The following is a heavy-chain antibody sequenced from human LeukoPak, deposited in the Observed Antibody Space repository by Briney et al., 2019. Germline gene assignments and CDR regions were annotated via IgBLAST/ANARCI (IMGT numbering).Heavy chain of an antibody. V-gene: IGHV1-46*01. D-gene: IGHD3-10*01. CDR2: INPSGGST. J-gene: IGHJ4*02. Sequence: ASVKVSCKASGYTFTSYYMHWVRQAPGQGLEWMGIINPSGGSTSYAQKFQGRVTMTRDTSTSTVYMELSSLRSEDTAVYYCARFYGSGSYYNGFDYWGQGTLVTVSS. CDR3: ARFYGSGSYYNGFDY. CDR1: GYTFTSYY.